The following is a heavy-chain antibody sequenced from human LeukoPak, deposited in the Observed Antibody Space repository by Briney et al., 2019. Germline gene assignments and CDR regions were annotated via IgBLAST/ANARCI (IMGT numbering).Heavy chain of an antibody. Sequence: PGRSLRLSCEASGLTISLYGMFWVRQAPGKGLEWVSVIYSGGSTYYADSVKGRFTISRDKSKNTVYLQMNSLRFEDTAMYYCARNWFDPWGQGTLVTVSS. J-gene: IGHJ5*02. CDR1: GLTISLYG. CDR2: IYSGGST. CDR3: ARNWFDP. V-gene: IGHV3-53*05.